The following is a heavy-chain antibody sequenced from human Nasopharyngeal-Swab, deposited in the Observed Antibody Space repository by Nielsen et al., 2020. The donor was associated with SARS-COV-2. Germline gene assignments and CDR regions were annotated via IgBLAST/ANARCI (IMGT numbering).Heavy chain of an antibody. Sequence: WVRQAPGQGLEWMGIINPSGGSTSYAQKFQGRVTMTRDTSTSTVYMELSSLRSEDTAVYYCARVRGLGWNRPFYYGMDVWGQGTTVTVSS. V-gene: IGHV1-46*01. J-gene: IGHJ6*02. CDR3: ARVRGLGWNRPFYYGMDV. D-gene: IGHD1/OR15-1a*01. CDR2: INPSGGST.